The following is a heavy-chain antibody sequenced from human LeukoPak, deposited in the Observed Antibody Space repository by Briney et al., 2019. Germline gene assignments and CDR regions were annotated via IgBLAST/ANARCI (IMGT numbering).Heavy chain of an antibody. V-gene: IGHV1-69*13. Sequence: ASVKVSCKASGGTFSSYAISWVRQAPGQGLEWMGGIIPIFGTANYAQKVQGRVTITADESTSTAYMELSSLRSEDTAVYYCARVGSELRFLEWQLNWFDPWGQGTLVTVSS. CDR2: IIPIFGTA. CDR1: GGTFSSYA. D-gene: IGHD3-3*01. CDR3: ARVGSELRFLEWQLNWFDP. J-gene: IGHJ5*02.